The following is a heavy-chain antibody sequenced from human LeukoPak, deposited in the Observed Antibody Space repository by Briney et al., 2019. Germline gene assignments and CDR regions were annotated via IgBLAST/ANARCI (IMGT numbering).Heavy chain of an antibody. CDR1: DGSISSYY. Sequence: SETLSLTCTVSDGSISSYYWNYIRQPPGKGLEWIGYIYSSGSTNYNPSLKSRVTISLDTSKNQFFLNLSPVTAADTAVYYCARGVVRSGTYFAFDIWGQGTMVSVSS. CDR2: IYSSGST. V-gene: IGHV4-59*01. D-gene: IGHD3-10*01. CDR3: ARGVVRSGTYFAFDI. J-gene: IGHJ3*02.